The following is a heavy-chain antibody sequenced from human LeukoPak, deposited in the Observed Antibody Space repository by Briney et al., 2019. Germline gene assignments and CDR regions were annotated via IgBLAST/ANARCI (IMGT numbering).Heavy chain of an antibody. CDR3: ARDDGTSWYQEY. Sequence: GGSLRLSCAASGFSFSSYSMNWVRQAPGKGLEWVSYINSGSDSIYYAASVKDRFTITRDNAKNSLYLQMDSLRDGDTAVYYCARDDGTSWYQEYWGQGTLVTVSS. CDR2: INSGSDSI. J-gene: IGHJ4*02. D-gene: IGHD6-13*01. CDR1: GFSFSSYS. V-gene: IGHV3-48*02.